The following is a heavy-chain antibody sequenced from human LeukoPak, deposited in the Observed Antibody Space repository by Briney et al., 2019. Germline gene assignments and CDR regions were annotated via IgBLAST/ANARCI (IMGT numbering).Heavy chain of an antibody. CDR1: GFTFSSYW. CDR3: ARVDDYGDYSLEYYYYMDV. V-gene: IGHV3-7*01. D-gene: IGHD4-17*01. CDR2: IKQDGSEK. J-gene: IGHJ6*03. Sequence: GGSLRLSCAASGFTFSSYWMSWVRQAPGKGLEWVANIKQDGSEKYYVDSVKGRFTISRDNAKNSLYLQMNSLRAEDTAVYYCARVDDYGDYSLEYYYYMDVWGKGTTVTVSS.